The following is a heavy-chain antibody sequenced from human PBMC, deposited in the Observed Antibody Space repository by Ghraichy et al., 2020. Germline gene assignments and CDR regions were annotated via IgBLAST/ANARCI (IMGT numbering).Heavy chain of an antibody. D-gene: IGHD6-13*01. Sequence: GGSLRLSCAASGFTFSSYSMNWVRQAPGKGLEWVSSISSSSSYIYYADSVKGRFTISRDNAKNSLYLQMNSLRAEDTAVYYCARGDSSSWYYFDYWGQGTLVTVSS. CDR1: GFTFSSYS. V-gene: IGHV3-21*01. J-gene: IGHJ4*02. CDR3: ARGDSSSWYYFDY. CDR2: ISSSSSYI.